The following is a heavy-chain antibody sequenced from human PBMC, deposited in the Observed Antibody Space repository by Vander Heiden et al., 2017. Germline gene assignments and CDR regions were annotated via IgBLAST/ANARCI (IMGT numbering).Heavy chain of an antibody. V-gene: IGHV4-31*03. Sequence: QVQLQESGPGLVKPSQTLSLTCTVSGGSISSGGYYWSWIRQHPGKGLEWIGYIYYSGSTYYNPSLKSRVTISVDTSKNQFSLKLSSVTAADTAVYYCARDTERYCSSTSCSLREFDLWGRGTLVTVSS. CDR1: GGSISSGGYY. D-gene: IGHD2-2*01. CDR2: IYYSGST. CDR3: ARDTERYCSSTSCSLREFDL. J-gene: IGHJ2*01.